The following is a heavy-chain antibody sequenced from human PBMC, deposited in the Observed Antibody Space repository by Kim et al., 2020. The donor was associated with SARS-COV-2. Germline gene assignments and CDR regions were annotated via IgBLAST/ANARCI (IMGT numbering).Heavy chain of an antibody. CDR1: GFTVSSNY. J-gene: IGHJ6*02. D-gene: IGHD3-10*01. CDR2: IYSGGST. Sequence: GGSLRLSCAASGFTVSSNYMSWVRQAPGKGLEWVSVIYSGGSTYYADSVKSRFTISRDNSKNTLYLQMNSLRAEDTAVYYCAREVRYGSGSYYTYYYGMDVWGQGTTVTVSS. CDR3: AREVRYGSGSYYTYYYGMDV. V-gene: IGHV3-53*01.